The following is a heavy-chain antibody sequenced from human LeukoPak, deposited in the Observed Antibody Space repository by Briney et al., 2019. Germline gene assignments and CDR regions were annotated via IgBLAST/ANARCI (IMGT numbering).Heavy chain of an antibody. CDR1: GFTFRSYA. J-gene: IGHJ6*03. V-gene: IGHV3-23*01. CDR2: ITADGGST. D-gene: IGHD5-12*01. Sequence: AGGSLRLSCAASGFTFRSYAMNWVRQAPGKGLEWVAAITADGGSTHYTTSVKGRFIISRDTPKNTLSLQMNNLRAEDTAVYFCARVWLRDYMDVWGEGTTVSVSS. CDR3: ARVWLRDYMDV.